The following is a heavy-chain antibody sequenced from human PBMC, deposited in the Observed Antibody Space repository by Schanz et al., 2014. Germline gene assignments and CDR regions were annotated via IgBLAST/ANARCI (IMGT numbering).Heavy chain of an antibody. D-gene: IGHD5-18*01. CDR1: GYTFNNYTYV. CDR3: TRGGYSYALSAFDI. CDR2: MNPNSGNT. Sequence: QVLQVQSGSELKKPGTSVKVSCKASGYTFNNYTYVMIWVRQATGQGLEWMGWMNPNSGNTGYAQKFQGRVTMTTDTSTGTAYMELRSLRSDDTALYYCTRGGYSYALSAFDIWGQGTTVTVSS. J-gene: IGHJ3*02. V-gene: IGHV1-8*01.